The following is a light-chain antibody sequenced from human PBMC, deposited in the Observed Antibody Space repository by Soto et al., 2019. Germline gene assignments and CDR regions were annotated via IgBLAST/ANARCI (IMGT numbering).Light chain of an antibody. V-gene: IGKV1-9*01. CDR2: AAS. Sequence: IQLTQSPSSLSASVGDRVTITCRASQGISSYLAWYQQKPGKAPKLLIYAASTLQSGVPSRFSGSGSRTDFTLTIISLQPEDFATYYCQQLNSYPLTFGPGTKVDIK. J-gene: IGKJ3*01. CDR1: QGISSY. CDR3: QQLNSYPLT.